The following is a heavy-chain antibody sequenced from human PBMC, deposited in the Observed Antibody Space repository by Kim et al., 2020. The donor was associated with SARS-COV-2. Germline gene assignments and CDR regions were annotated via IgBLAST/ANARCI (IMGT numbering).Heavy chain of an antibody. V-gene: IGHV3-23*01. CDR3: TKPAYGATRYYFDY. D-gene: IGHD3-10*01. CDR2: VSSRGETK. J-gene: IGHJ4*02. CDR1: GFTFTSYA. Sequence: GGSLRLSCVASGFTFTSYAMTWVRQAPGKGPEWVAGVSSRGETKYYPDSVKGRFTISRDNSKNILFLQMNSLRAEDTAVYYCTKPAYGATRYYFDYWGQG.